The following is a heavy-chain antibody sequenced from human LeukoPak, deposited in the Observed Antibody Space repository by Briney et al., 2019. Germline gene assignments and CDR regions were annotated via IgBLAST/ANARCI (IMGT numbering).Heavy chain of an antibody. CDR2: INTSTGNP. J-gene: IGHJ4*02. CDR1: GYTFTSYA. D-gene: IGHD3-22*01. V-gene: IGHV7-4-1*02. Sequence: ASVKVSCKASGYTFTSYAMNWVRQAPGQGLEWMGWINTSTGNPTYAQGFTGRFVFSLDTSVSTAYLQISSLKAEDTAVYYCARDQQLYYYDSSGYDYWGQGTLVTVSS. CDR3: ARDQQLYYYDSSGYDY.